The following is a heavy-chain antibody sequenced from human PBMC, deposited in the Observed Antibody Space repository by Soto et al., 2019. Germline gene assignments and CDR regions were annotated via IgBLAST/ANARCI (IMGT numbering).Heavy chain of an antibody. V-gene: IGHV3-33*01. CDR3: ARDLLAYYYDSSGLDY. CDR2: IWYDGSNK. CDR1: GFTFSSYG. D-gene: IGHD3-22*01. J-gene: IGHJ4*02. Sequence: SGGSLRLSCAASGFTFSSYGMHWVRQAPGKGLEWVAVIWYDGSNKYYADSVKGRFTISRDNSKNTLYLQMNSLRAEDTAVYYCARDLLAYYYDSSGLDYWGQGTLVTVSS.